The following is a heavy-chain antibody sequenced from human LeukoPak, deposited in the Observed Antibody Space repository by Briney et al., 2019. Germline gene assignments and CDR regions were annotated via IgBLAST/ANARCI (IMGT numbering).Heavy chain of an antibody. CDR2: IWYDGSNK. CDR3: ARDGNGDYSYYFDY. Sequence: GGSLRLSCAASGFTISSYGMHWVRQAPGKGLEWVAVIWYDGSNKYYADSVKGRFTISRDNSKNTLYLQMNSLRAEDTAVYYCARDGNGDYSYYFDYWGQGTLVTVSS. J-gene: IGHJ4*02. CDR1: GFTISSYG. V-gene: IGHV3-33*01. D-gene: IGHD4-17*01.